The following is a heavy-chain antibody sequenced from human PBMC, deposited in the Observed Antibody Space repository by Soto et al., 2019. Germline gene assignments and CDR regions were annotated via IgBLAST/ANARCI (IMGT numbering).Heavy chain of an antibody. CDR2: IEYSGTT. Sequence: SDTLSLPFTVSGTSISSSYWSWIRQPPGKGLEWISNIEYSGTTNYNPSLASLVTLSVETSKNQFSLKITSVTAADRAMYFLAGYISYAIDXWGRGTMFTVSX. CDR1: GTSISSSY. J-gene: IGHJ4*02. D-gene: IGHD3-3*02. V-gene: IGHV4-59*13. CDR3: AGYISYAIDX.